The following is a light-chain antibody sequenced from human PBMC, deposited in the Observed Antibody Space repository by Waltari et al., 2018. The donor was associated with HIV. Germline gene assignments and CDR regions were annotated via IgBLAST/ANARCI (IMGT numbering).Light chain of an antibody. CDR2: GES. J-gene: IGKJ2*01. CDR1: QSVSSGY. CDR3: QQFYRPPYT. Sequence: TVLTQSPGTLSLSPGERATLSCRASQSVSSGYLAWYQQKPGQAPRLFIFGESSRATGVPDRFSGSGSGTDFTLTIDRLEPEDFAVYYRQQFYRPPYTFGQGTKLEIK. V-gene: IGKV3-20*01.